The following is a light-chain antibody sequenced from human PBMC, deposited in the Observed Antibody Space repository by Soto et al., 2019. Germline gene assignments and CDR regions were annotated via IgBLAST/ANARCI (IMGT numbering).Light chain of an antibody. CDR3: QQYNSVPYT. J-gene: IGKJ2*01. V-gene: IGKV1-5*03. CDR2: KAS. Sequence: DIQMTQSPSTLSASVGDRVTITCRASQTITSWLAWYQQKPGKAPRLLIYKASSLESGVPSRFSGSGSGTEFTLTISSLQPDDFATYYCQQYNSVPYTFGQGTK. CDR1: QTITSW.